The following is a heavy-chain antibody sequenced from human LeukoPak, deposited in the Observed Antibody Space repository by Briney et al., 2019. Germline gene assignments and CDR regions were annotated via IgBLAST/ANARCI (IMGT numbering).Heavy chain of an antibody. Sequence: SETLSLTCTVSGDSITSGSYYWGWIRQTPGKGLEWIGIIYSSGSTSFNPSLKSRITMSVDTSKNQFSLKLNSVTAADTAVYFCARDSGYWLYWGQGTLVTVSS. CDR2: IYSSGST. V-gene: IGHV4-39*07. CDR3: ARDSGYWLY. J-gene: IGHJ4*02. D-gene: IGHD3-22*01. CDR1: GDSITSGSYY.